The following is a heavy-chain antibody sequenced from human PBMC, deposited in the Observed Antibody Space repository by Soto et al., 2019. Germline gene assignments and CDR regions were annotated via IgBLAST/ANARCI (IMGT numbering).Heavy chain of an antibody. V-gene: IGHV4-30-4*01. Sequence: QVQLQESGPGLVKPSQPLSLTCTVSGGAISSGDYYWNWIPQSPGKGLEWIGYISSSGSTYYNPSLKRRVSMSVETSKNQFSLNLTSVTAADTAVYYCTTRRAYIYGAMRGGNWFDPWGQGTRVTVSS. D-gene: IGHD5-18*01. CDR2: ISSSGST. J-gene: IGHJ5*02. CDR3: TTRRAYIYGAMRGGNWFDP. CDR1: GGAISSGDYY.